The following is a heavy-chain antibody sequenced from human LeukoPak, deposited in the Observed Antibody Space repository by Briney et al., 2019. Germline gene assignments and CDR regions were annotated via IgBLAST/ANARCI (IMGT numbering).Heavy chain of an antibody. Sequence: GGSLRLSCAASGFTFSSYAMSWVRQAPGKGLEWVSYISNSAILYAESVKGRFTISRDNARNSLYLQMNSLRAEDTAVYYCAIIGCYRGVCDFDMWGQGTMVTVSS. V-gene: IGHV3-48*01. D-gene: IGHD2-21*01. CDR3: AIIGCYRGVCDFDM. CDR2: ISNSAI. J-gene: IGHJ3*02. CDR1: GFTFSSYA.